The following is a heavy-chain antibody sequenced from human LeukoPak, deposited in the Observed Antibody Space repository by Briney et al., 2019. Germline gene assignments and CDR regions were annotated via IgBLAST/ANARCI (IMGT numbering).Heavy chain of an antibody. CDR3: AXXXDFWSGYYFDY. CDR2: INPNSGGT. J-gene: IGHJ4*02. Sequence: ASVKVSCKASGYTFTGYYMHWVRQAPGQGLEWMGWINPNSGGTNYAQKFQGRVTMTRDTSISTAYMELSRLRSDDTAVYYCAXXXDFWSGYYFDYWGQGTLVTVSS. D-gene: IGHD3-3*01. CDR1: GYTFTGYY. V-gene: IGHV1-2*02.